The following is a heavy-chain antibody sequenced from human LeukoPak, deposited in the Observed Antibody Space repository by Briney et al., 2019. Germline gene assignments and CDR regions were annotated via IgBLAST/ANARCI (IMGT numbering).Heavy chain of an antibody. J-gene: IGHJ3*02. CDR1: GYSFTRYY. CDR3: ARDLGYYDSSGYYSYDAFDI. D-gene: IGHD3-22*01. V-gene: IGHV1-46*01. Sequence: ASVKVSCKASGYSFTRYYVHWVRQAPGQGLEWMGIINSSGGSTTYAQKFQGRVTMTRDTSTSTVYMELSSLRSEDTAVYYCARDLGYYDSSGYYSYDAFDIWGQGTMVTVSS. CDR2: INSSGGST.